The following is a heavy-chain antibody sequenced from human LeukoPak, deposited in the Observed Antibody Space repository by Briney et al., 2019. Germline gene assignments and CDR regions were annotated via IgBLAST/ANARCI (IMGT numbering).Heavy chain of an antibody. D-gene: IGHD3-3*01. CDR2: IYYSGST. V-gene: IGHV4-59*01. Sequence: PSETLSLTCTVSGGSISSYYWSWIRQPPGKGLEWIGYIYYSGSTNYNPSLKSRVTISVDTSKNQFSLKLSSVTAADTAVYYCARGVTDFWSGYTARYYFDYWGQGTLVTVSS. J-gene: IGHJ4*02. CDR3: ARGVTDFWSGYTARYYFDY. CDR1: GGSISSYY.